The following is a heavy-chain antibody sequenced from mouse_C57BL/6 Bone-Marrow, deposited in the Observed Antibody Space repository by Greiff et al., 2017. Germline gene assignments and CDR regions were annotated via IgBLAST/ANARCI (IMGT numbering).Heavy chain of an antibody. J-gene: IGHJ2*01. CDR3: TGLYYGSSYYFDY. D-gene: IGHD1-1*01. Sequence: EVMLVESGDGLVKPGGSLKLSCAASGFTFSSYAMSWVRQTPEKRLEWVAYISSGGDYIYYADTVKGRFTISRDNARNTLYLQMSSLKSEDTAMYYCTGLYYGSSYYFDYWGQGTTLTGSS. V-gene: IGHV5-9-1*02. CDR1: GFTFSSYA. CDR2: ISSGGDYI.